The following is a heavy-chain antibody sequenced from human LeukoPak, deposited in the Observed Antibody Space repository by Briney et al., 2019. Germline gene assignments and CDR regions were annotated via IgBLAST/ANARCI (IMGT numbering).Heavy chain of an antibody. D-gene: IGHD3-9*01. Sequence: GGSLRLSCAASGFTFSRYSMNWVRQAPGKGLEWVSYISSSSSTIYYADSVKGRFTICRDNAKNSLYLQMNSLRADDTAVYYCASLGPHVLRYFDWLLDDAFDIWGQGTMVTVSS. CDR1: GFTFSRYS. CDR2: ISSSSSTI. V-gene: IGHV3-48*01. J-gene: IGHJ3*02. CDR3: ASLGPHVLRYFDWLLDDAFDI.